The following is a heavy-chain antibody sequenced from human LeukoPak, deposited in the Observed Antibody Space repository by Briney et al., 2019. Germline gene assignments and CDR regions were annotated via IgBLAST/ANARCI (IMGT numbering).Heavy chain of an antibody. CDR2: ISSSSSYI. CDR3: ARLDLDYYDSSGY. V-gene: IGHV3-21*01. Sequence: SSISSSSSYIYYADSVKGRFTISRDNAKNSLYLQMNSLRAEDTAVYYCARLDLDYYDSSGYWGQGTLVTVSS. J-gene: IGHJ4*02. D-gene: IGHD3-22*01.